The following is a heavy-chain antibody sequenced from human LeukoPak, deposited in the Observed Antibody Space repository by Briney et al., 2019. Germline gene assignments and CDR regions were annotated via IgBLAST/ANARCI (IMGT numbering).Heavy chain of an antibody. Sequence: SETLSLTCAVYGGSFSGYYWSWIRQPPGKGLEWIGEINHSGSTNYNPSLKSRVTLSVDTSKNQFSLKLSSVTAADTAVYYCAREEVAGYFDYWGQGTLVTVSS. CDR2: INHSGST. D-gene: IGHD6-19*01. J-gene: IGHJ4*02. CDR1: GGSFSGYY. V-gene: IGHV4-34*01. CDR3: AREEVAGYFDY.